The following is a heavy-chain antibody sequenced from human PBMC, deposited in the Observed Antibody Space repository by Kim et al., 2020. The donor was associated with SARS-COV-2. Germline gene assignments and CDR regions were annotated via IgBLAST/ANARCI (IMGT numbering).Heavy chain of an antibody. D-gene: IGHD3-22*01. CDR1: GFTFSSYA. Sequence: GGSLRPSCAASGFTFSSYAMSWVRQAPGKGLEWVSAISGSGGSTYYADSVKGRYTISRDNSKNTLYLQMNSLRAEDTAVYYCAKEDGGYYHPSHCDYCGQGTLVTVSS. V-gene: IGHV3-23*01. J-gene: IGHJ4*02. CDR3: AKEDGGYYHPSHCDY. CDR2: ISGSGGST.